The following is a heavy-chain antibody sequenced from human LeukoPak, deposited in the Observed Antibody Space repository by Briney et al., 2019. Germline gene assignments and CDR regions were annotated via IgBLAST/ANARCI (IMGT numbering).Heavy chain of an antibody. D-gene: IGHD4/OR15-4a*01. CDR3: AKRVQHYYGMDV. V-gene: IGHV3-66*01. CDR2: IYSGGST. Sequence: GGSLRLSCAASGFTVSSNYMSWVRQAPGKGLEWVSVIYSGGSTYYADSVKGRFTISRDNSKNTLYLQMNSLRAEDTAVYYCAKRVQHYYGMDVWGQGTTVTVSS. CDR1: GFTVSSNY. J-gene: IGHJ6*02.